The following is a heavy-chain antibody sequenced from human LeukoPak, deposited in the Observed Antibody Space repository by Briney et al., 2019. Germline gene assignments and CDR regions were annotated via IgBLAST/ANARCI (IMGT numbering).Heavy chain of an antibody. V-gene: IGHV4-59*08. J-gene: IGHJ4*02. CDR3: ARTDYDSSGYYYVLDY. Sequence: SETLSLTCTVSGGSISRYYWSWIRQPPEKGLEWIGYIYYSGSTNCIPSLKSRVTISVDTSKNQFSMKQSSVTAADTAVYYCARTDYDSSGYYYVLDYWGQGTLVTVSS. CDR2: IYYSGST. D-gene: IGHD3-22*01. CDR1: GGSISRYY.